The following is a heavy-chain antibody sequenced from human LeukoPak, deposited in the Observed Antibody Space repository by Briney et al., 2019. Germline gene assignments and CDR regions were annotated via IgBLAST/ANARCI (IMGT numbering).Heavy chain of an antibody. CDR1: GFTFSSYE. Sequence: PGGSLRLSCAASGFTFSSYEMNWVRQAPGKGLEWISYISSSSTTIHYADSVKGRFTISRDNAENSQYLQMNSLRVEDTAVYYCAELGITMTGGVWGKGTTVTISS. CDR3: AELGITMTGGV. V-gene: IGHV3-48*03. J-gene: IGHJ6*04. D-gene: IGHD3-10*02. CDR2: ISSSSTTI.